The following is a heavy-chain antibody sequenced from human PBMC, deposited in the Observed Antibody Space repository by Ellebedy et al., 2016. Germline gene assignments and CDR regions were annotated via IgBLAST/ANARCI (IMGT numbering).Heavy chain of an antibody. CDR1: GYSISSGHY. V-gene: IGHV4-38-2*02. CDR2: IYNSGST. Sequence: SETLSLTXTVSGYSISSGHYWGWIRQPPGKGLEWIGTIYNSGSTYYNPSLKSRVTISVDTSKNQFSLNLSSVTAADTAVYYCARELRDRLPVAGGGCWGQGTLVTVSS. CDR3: ARELRDRLPVAGGGC. J-gene: IGHJ4*02. D-gene: IGHD3/OR15-3a*01.